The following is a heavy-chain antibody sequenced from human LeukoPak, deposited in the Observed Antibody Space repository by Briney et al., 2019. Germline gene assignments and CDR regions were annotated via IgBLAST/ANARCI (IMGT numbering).Heavy chain of an antibody. Sequence: ASVKVSSKASGGTFSSYAISWVRQAPGQGLEWMGRILPIFGTANHTQKFQGRVTITTDESTSTAYMELSSLRSEDTAVYYCARHVLGDDSSGYSYYYYMDVWGKGTTVTVSS. CDR3: ARHVLGDDSSGYSYYYYMDV. V-gene: IGHV1-69*05. CDR2: ILPIFGTA. D-gene: IGHD3-22*01. CDR1: GGTFSSYA. J-gene: IGHJ6*03.